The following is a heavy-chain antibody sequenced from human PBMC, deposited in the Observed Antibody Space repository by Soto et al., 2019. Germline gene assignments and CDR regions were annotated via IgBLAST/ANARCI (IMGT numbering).Heavy chain of an antibody. CDR2: IIPIFGTA. V-gene: IGHV1-69*13. J-gene: IGHJ5*02. Sequence: ASVKVSCKASGGTFSSYAISWVRQAPGQGLEWMGGIIPIFGTANYAQKFQGRVTITADESTSTAYMELSSLRSEDTAVYYCARDRGGYCSGGSCYPGWFDPWGQGTLVTVSS. CDR3: ARDRGGYCSGGSCYPGWFDP. D-gene: IGHD2-15*01. CDR1: GGTFSSYA.